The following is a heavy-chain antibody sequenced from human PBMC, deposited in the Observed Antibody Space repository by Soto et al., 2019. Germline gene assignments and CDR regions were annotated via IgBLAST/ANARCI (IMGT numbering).Heavy chain of an antibody. CDR2: VFTTGTT. J-gene: IGHJ6*02. CDR3: ARGGYYYYGMDV. V-gene: IGHV4-4*07. CDR1: GGSINNYY. Sequence: SETLSLTCSVTGGSINNYYWSWVRQSAGKGLEWIGRVFTTGTTDYNPSLKSRVTISVDTSKNQFSLKLSSVAAADTAVYYCARGGYYYYGMDVWGQGTTVTVSS.